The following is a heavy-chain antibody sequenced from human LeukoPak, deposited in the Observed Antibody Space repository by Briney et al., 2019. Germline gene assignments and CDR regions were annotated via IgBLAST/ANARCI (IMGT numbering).Heavy chain of an antibody. V-gene: IGHV4-61*02. J-gene: IGHJ5*02. CDR3: ASIYYYDSAPFDP. CDR1: GGSISSGSYF. CDR2: IYTSGTT. Sequence: SETLSLTCTVSGGSISSGSYFWSWIRQPAGKGLEWIGRIYTSGTTNYNPSLKSRVTISLDTSKNQFSLKLSSVTAADTAVYYCASIYYYDSAPFDPWGQGTLVTVSS. D-gene: IGHD3-22*01.